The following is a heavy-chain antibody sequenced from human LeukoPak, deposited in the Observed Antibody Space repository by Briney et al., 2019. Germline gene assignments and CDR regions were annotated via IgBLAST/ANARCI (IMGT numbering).Heavy chain of an antibody. D-gene: IGHD2-15*01. J-gene: IGHJ1*01. CDR3: GVSPRTPDSA. CDR2: ISNVGRGM. V-gene: IGHV3-48*04. CDR1: GFSFSCYG. Sequence: GGSLRLTCVASGFSFSCYGMHWVRQAPGKGLEWVSGISNVGRGMTYADSVKGRFAISRDNAKNSVYLQMSSLRSDDTAMYHCGVSPRTPDSAWGQGTLVTVSS.